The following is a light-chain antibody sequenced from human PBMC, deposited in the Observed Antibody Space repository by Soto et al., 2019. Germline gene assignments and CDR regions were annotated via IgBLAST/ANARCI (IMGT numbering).Light chain of an antibody. Sequence: EIQMTQSPPSLSASVGDRVTITCRASQTISSWLAWYQQKPGKAPKLLIYKASTLKSGVPSRFSGSGSGTEFTLTISSLQPDDFATYYCQHYNSYSEAFGQGTKVDI. V-gene: IGKV1-5*03. CDR2: KAS. J-gene: IGKJ1*01. CDR3: QHYNSYSEA. CDR1: QTISSW.